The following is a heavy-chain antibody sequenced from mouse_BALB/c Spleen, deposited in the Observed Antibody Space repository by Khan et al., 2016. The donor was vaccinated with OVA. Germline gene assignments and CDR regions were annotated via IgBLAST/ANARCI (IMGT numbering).Heavy chain of an antibody. CDR2: VNPNTGTT. Sequence: EVQLQQSGPDLVKPGASVKMSCKASGYSFTGYYMNWVKQSHGKSLECIGRVNPNTGTTNYNQKFKGKAILIVDTSSSTAYMELRSLTSEDSAVDYCARGYDFFAYWGQGTLVTVSA. D-gene: IGHD2-14*01. CDR3: ARGYDFFAY. J-gene: IGHJ3*01. CDR1: GYSFTGYY. V-gene: IGHV1-26*01.